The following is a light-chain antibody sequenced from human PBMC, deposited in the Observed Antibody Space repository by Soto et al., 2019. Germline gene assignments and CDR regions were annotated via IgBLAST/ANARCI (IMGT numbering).Light chain of an antibody. CDR3: SSYTRLSTLGG. CDR2: DVS. J-gene: IGLJ2*01. CDR1: NSDIGGYNY. V-gene: IGLV2-14*03. Sequence: QSALTQPASVSGSPGQSITISCTGTNSDIGGYNYVSWYQQHPGKAPKLMIYDVSNRPSGVSYRFSGSKSGNTASLTISGLQAEDEADYYCSSYTRLSTLGGFGGGTKLTVL.